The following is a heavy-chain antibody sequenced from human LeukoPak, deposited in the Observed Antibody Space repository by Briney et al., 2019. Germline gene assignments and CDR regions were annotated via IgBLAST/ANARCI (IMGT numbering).Heavy chain of an antibody. D-gene: IGHD3-10*01. Sequence: SETLSLTCSVSGGSVTSGGFCWGWLRQPPGKGPEWIATIYYTGSTYYNPSLNSRVTVSIDTSKNQFSLRLTSVTATDTAVYHCARHSGSGSLSRPFDPWGQGTLVTVSS. CDR1: GGSVTSGGFC. J-gene: IGHJ5*02. CDR3: ARHSGSGSLSRPFDP. CDR2: IYYTGST. V-gene: IGHV4-39*01.